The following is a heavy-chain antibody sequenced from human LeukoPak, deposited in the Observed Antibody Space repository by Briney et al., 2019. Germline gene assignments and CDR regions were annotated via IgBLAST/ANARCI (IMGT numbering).Heavy chain of an antibody. CDR2: ISSSSSYI. CDR1: GFTFSSYE. Sequence: RAGGSLRLSCAASGFTFSSYEMNWVRQAPGKGLEWVSSISSSSSYIHYADSVKGRFTISRDNAKNSLYLQMNSLRAEDTAVYYCAKQTALRLGIFDYWGQGTLVTVSS. CDR3: AKQTALRLGIFDY. D-gene: IGHD3-16*01. V-gene: IGHV3-21*01. J-gene: IGHJ4*02.